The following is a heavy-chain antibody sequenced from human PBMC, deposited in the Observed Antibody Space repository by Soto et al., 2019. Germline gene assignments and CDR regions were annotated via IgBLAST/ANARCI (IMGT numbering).Heavy chain of an antibody. Sequence: GGSLRLSCAASGFTFNNYWMHWVRQAPGKGLVWVSRINSDGSSTSYADSVKGRFTISRDNAKNTLYLQMNSLRAEDTAVYYWARGDSSSPLKWFEPWRQGILVTVSS. CDR2: INSDGSST. CDR3: ARGDSSSPLKWFEP. D-gene: IGHD6-6*01. CDR1: GFTFNNYW. J-gene: IGHJ5*02. V-gene: IGHV3-74*01.